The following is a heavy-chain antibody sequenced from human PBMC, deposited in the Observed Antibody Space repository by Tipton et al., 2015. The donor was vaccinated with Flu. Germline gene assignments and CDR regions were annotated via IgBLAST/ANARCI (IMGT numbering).Heavy chain of an antibody. J-gene: IGHJ5*02. CDR3: ATYLSDLWSGYSGGWFDP. D-gene: IGHD3-3*01. V-gene: IGHV4-61*05. CDR1: GDSIGSRYY. CDR2: IYNSEYT. Sequence: TLSLTCSVSGDSIGSRYYWAWIRQPPGKGLAWIGYIYNSEYTKYNPSLKSRVTISVDTSKNQFSLKLSSVTAADTAVYYCATYLSDLWSGYSGGWFDPWGQGTLVTVSS.